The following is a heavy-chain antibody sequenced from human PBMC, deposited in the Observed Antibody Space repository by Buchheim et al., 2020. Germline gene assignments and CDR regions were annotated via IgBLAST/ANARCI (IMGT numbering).Heavy chain of an antibody. CDR1: GFTFSSYS. V-gene: IGHV3-21*01. CDR3: ASGNEDIVVVPAAAAFDY. CDR2: ISSSSSYI. D-gene: IGHD2-2*01. J-gene: IGHJ4*02. Sequence: EVQLVESGGGLVKPGGSLRLSCAASGFTFSSYSMNWVRQAPGKGLEWVSSISSSSSYIYYADSVKGRFTISRDNAKTSLYLQMNSLRAEDTAVYYCASGNEDIVVVPAAAAFDYWGQGTL.